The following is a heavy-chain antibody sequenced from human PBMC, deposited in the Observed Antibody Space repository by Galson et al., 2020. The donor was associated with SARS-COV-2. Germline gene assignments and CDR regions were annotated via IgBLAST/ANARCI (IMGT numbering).Heavy chain of an antibody. D-gene: IGHD3-16*01. J-gene: IGHJ4*02. Sequence: TGGSLRLSCTASGFTFPDFAMSWVRQAPGKGLEWVGLIRRNGGAAEYAASVKGRFTISRDDSKSIAYLEMNSLKIEDTAVYYCIRDFGLGELIAYWGQGTLVTVSS. V-gene: IGHV3-49*04. CDR2: IRRNGGAA. CDR3: IRDFGLGELIAY. CDR1: GFTFPDFA.